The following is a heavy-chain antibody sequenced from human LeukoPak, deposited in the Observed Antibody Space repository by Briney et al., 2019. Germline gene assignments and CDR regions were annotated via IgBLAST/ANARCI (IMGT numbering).Heavy chain of an antibody. CDR3: ARDHSVATIGRGYDYYMDV. CDR1: GYIFIVHY. D-gene: IGHD5-12*01. V-gene: IGHV1-2*02. Sequence: SVRVSCKASGYIFIVHYIHWVRQAPGQGLEWMVWISPNSGGTNYAQTFQGRVTMTRDTSMSTVYMELSSLRSDDTAVYYCARDHSVATIGRGYDYYMDVWGKGTTVTVSS. CDR2: ISPNSGGT. J-gene: IGHJ6*03.